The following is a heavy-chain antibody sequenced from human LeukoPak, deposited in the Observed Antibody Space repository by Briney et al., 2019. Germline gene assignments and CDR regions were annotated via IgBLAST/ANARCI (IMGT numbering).Heavy chain of an antibody. CDR1: GGSISSSSYY. CDR2: IYYSGST. Sequence: SETLSLTCTVSGGSISSSSYYWGWIRQPPGKGLEWIGSIYYSGSTYYNPSLKSRVTISVDTSKNQFSLKLSSVTAADTAVYYCSRGFKNSGYDGHDYWGQGTLVTVSS. CDR3: SRGFKNSGYDGHDY. J-gene: IGHJ4*02. V-gene: IGHV4-39*01. D-gene: IGHD5-12*01.